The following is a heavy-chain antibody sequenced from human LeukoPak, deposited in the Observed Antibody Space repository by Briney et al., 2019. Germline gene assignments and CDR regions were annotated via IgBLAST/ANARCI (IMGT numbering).Heavy chain of an antibody. D-gene: IGHD6-19*01. V-gene: IGHV4-39*07. CDR3: ARGRWLAILDY. J-gene: IGHJ4*02. CDR1: GGSISSSSYY. Sequence: SETLSLTCTVSGGSISSSSYYWGWIRQPPGKGLEWIGSIYYSGSTYYNPSLKSRVTISVDTSKNQFSLKLSSVTAADTAVYYCARGRWLAILDYWGQGTLVTVSS. CDR2: IYYSGST.